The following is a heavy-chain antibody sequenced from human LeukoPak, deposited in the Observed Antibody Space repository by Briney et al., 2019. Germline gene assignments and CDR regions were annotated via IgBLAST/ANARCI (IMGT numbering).Heavy chain of an antibody. V-gene: IGHV4-59*08. D-gene: IGHD3-9*01. CDR2: IYYSGST. CDR1: GGSISSYY. J-gene: IGHJ3*02. CDR3: ARHSGPLRYFDWLARNEAFDI. Sequence: SETLSVTCTVSGGSISSYYWSWIRQPRGKGLEWIGYIYYSGSTNYNPSLKSRVTISVDTSKNQFSLKRSSVTAADTAVYYCARHSGPLRYFDWLARNEAFDIWGQGTMVTVSS.